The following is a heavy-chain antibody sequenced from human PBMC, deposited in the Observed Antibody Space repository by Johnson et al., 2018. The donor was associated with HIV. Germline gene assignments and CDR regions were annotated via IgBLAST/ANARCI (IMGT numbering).Heavy chain of an antibody. CDR1: GFSFRSYG. CDR3: AKEVPDKFDV. Sequence: QVQLVESGGGVVQPGGSLRLSCAATGFSFRSYGMHWVRQGPGKGLEWMAFIRYDGSNKLYADSVKGRFTISRDNSKNTLYLQMNSLRHEDTALYYCAKEVPDKFDVWGQGTMVTVSS. CDR2: IRYDGSNK. V-gene: IGHV3-30*02. J-gene: IGHJ3*01.